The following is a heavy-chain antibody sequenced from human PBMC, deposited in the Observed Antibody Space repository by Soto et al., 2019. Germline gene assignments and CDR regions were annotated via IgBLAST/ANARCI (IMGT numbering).Heavy chain of an antibody. D-gene: IGHD3-16*01. CDR1: GYTFTNFG. Sequence: QVQLVQSGAEVKKPGASVKVSCKASGYTFTNFGISWVRQAPGQGLEWMGWIRAYNGNTNYATNLQGRLTMTTNPSPSTAYMETRTLISVNTAVYYCAGGGNPIHYWGQGTPVTLPS. J-gene: IGHJ4*01. CDR2: IRAYNGNT. V-gene: IGHV1-18*01. CDR3: AGGGNPIHY.